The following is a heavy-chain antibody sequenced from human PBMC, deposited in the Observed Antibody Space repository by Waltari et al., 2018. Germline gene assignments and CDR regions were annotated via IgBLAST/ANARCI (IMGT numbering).Heavy chain of an antibody. Sequence: EVRLVESGGGWVQPGGSLRLSCTASGFTFRSYSMNWVRQAPGGGLELVSSISGSSSTIYFADSVKGRFTISRDNAKNSLYLQMSSLRAEDTAVYYCAREDYFDSGSFPPFFDVWGQGTLVTVSS. J-gene: IGHJ4*02. V-gene: IGHV3-48*04. D-gene: IGHD3-10*01. CDR2: ISGSSSTI. CDR3: AREDYFDSGSFPPFFDV. CDR1: GFTFRSYS.